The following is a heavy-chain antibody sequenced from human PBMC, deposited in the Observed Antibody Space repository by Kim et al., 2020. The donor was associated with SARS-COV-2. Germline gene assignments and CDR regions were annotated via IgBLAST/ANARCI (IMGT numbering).Heavy chain of an antibody. Sequence: SETLSLTCTVSGGSISSGGYYWSWIRQHPGKGLEWIGYIYYSGSTYYNPSLKSRVTISVDTSKNQFSLKLSSVTAADTAVYYCARGGRWFGGYNWFDPWGQGTLVTVSS. CDR1: GGSISSGGYY. J-gene: IGHJ5*02. V-gene: IGHV4-31*03. D-gene: IGHD3-10*01. CDR2: IYYSGST. CDR3: ARGGRWFGGYNWFDP.